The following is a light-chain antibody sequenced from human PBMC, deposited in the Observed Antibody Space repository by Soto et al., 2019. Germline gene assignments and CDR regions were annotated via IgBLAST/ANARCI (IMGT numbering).Light chain of an antibody. V-gene: IGLV2-14*01. J-gene: IGLJ1*01. CDR1: ISDVGGYSY. Sequence: QSVLTQPASLSGSHGQSITISCTGTISDVGGYSYVSWYQQHPGKAPKLIIYEVSDRPSGVSNRFSGSKSGNTASLTISGLQAEDEAAYYCSSYTISSTYVFGTGTKVTVL. CDR3: SSYTISSTYV. CDR2: EVS.